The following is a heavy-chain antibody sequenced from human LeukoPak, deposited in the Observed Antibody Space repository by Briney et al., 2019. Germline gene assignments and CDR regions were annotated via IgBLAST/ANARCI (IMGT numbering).Heavy chain of an antibody. Sequence: SVKVSCKASGGTFSSYAISWVRQAPGQGLEWMGGIIPIFGTANYAQKFQGRVTITADESTSTAYMELSSLRSEDTAVYYCAREVAAAGTRPRWDWGQGTLVTVSS. CDR2: IIPIFGTA. CDR1: GGTFSSYA. V-gene: IGHV1-69*13. J-gene: IGHJ4*02. CDR3: AREVAAAGTRPRWD. D-gene: IGHD6-13*01.